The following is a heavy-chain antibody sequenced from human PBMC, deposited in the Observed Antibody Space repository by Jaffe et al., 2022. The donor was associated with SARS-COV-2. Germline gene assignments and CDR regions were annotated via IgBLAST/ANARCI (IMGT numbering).Heavy chain of an antibody. CDR2: IYTSGST. Sequence: QVQLQESGPGLVKPSQTLSLTCTVSGGSISSGSYYWSWIRQPAGKGLEWIGRIYTSGSTNYNPSLKSRVTISVDTSKNQFSLKLSSVTAADTAVYYCARAYDFWSGYRDNYYGMDVWGQGTTVTVSS. J-gene: IGHJ6*02. CDR1: GGSISSGSYY. V-gene: IGHV4-61*02. D-gene: IGHD3-3*01. CDR3: ARAYDFWSGYRDNYYGMDV.